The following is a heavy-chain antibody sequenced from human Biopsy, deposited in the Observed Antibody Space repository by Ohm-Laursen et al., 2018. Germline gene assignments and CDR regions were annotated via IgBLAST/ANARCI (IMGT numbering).Heavy chain of an antibody. V-gene: IGHV1-2*02. D-gene: IGHD2-15*01. J-gene: IGHJ4*02. CDR1: GYTFSLYH. Sequence: ASVKVSCNPSGYTFSLYHIHWVRQAPGQGLEWMGWIDPDGGRTSFGQNFQGRVTMTSDTSTGTAYLELTRLRSDDTAVYYRARDPYCSGGNCYSPLDHWGQGTLVTVSA. CDR3: ARDPYCSGGNCYSPLDH. CDR2: IDPDGGRT.